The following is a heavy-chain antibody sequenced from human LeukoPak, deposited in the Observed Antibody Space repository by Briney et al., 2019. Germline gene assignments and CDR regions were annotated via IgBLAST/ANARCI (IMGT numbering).Heavy chain of an antibody. CDR1: GFTFSTYE. Sequence: GGSLRLSCAASGFTFSTYEMNRVRQAPGKGLEWVSYISGSGSTIYYADSVKGRFTISRDNAKNSLYLQMNSLRAEDTAVYYCARVGYNYGWGAFDIWGQGTMVTVSS. CDR3: ARVGYNYGWGAFDI. D-gene: IGHD5-18*01. CDR2: ISGSGSTI. J-gene: IGHJ3*02. V-gene: IGHV3-48*03.